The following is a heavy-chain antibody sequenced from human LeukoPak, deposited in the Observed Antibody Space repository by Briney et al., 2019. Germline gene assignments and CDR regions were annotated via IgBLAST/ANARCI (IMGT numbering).Heavy chain of an antibody. CDR1: GFTFSSYN. J-gene: IGHJ4*02. Sequence: GGSLRLSCAASGFTFSSYNMNWVRQAPGKGLEWVAFIRYDGSNKYYADSVKGRFTISRDNSKNTLYLQMNSLRAEDTAVYYCARRYDSSRAHDYWGQGTLVTVSS. CDR3: ARRYDSSRAHDY. CDR2: IRYDGSNK. D-gene: IGHD3-22*01. V-gene: IGHV3-30*02.